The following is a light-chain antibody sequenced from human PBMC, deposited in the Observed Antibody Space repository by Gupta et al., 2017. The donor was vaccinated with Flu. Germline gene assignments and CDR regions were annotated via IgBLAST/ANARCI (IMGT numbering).Light chain of an antibody. CDR1: QSLVYTDGSTV. V-gene: IGKV2-30*01. CDR2: LVS. J-gene: IGKJ1*01. CDR3: MQGAHWPWA. Sequence: DVVRTQSPRSLPVALGQPASISCRSSQSLVYTDGSTVVHWLQQRPGQSPRRLIYLVSHRDSGVPDIFSGSGSGTDFTLKISRVEAEDVGIYFCMQGAHWPWAFGQGTKVEIK.